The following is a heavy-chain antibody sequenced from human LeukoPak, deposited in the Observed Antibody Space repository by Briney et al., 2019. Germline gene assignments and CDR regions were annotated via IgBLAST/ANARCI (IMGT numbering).Heavy chain of an antibody. J-gene: IGHJ4*02. CDR2: ISNDGGGT. Sequence: PGGSLRLSCAASGFTFNNYGLIWVRQAPGKGLEWVAAISNDGGGTMYGGFVEGRFTISRDDSKNTVFLQMNRLRADDTAVYFCASYYCSSGSCYFDTWGQGTLVAVSS. CDR3: ASYYCSSGSCYFDT. D-gene: IGHD2-15*01. V-gene: IGHV3-23*01. CDR1: GFTFNNYG.